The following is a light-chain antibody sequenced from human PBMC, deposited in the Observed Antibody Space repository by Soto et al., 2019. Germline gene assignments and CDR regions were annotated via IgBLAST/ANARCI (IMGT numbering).Light chain of an antibody. V-gene: IGKV3-20*01. CDR2: GAS. CDR1: QSVSSY. CDR3: QQYDSSPKT. J-gene: IGKJ1*01. Sequence: NVLTQSPSTLSFPPGERPTLSCRASQSVSSYLAWYQQKPGQAPRLLIYGASSRATGIPDRFSGSGSGTDFTLTISRLEPEDFAVHYCQQYDSSPKTFGQGTKVHI.